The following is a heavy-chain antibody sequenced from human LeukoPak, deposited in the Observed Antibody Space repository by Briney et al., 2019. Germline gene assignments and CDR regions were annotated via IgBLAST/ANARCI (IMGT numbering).Heavy chain of an antibody. J-gene: IGHJ4*02. CDR1: GFTFDDYV. V-gene: IGHV3-43*02. CDR2: ISGDGGST. CDR3: AISDHYFDY. Sequence: GGSLRLSCAASGFTFDDYVIHWVRQAPEKGLEWVSLISGDGGSTYYADSVKGRFTISRDNSKNSLYLQMNSLRTEDTALYYCAISDHYFDYWGQGALVTVSS.